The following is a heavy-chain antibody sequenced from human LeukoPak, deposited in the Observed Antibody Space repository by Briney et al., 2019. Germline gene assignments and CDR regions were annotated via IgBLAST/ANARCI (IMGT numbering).Heavy chain of an antibody. CDR1: GFTFSSYW. V-gene: IGHV3-7*01. Sequence: GGSLRLSCAASGFTFSSYWMSWVRQAPGKGLEWVAYIKQDGTEKYYVDSVKGRFTISRDNSKNTLYLQMNSLRAEDSAVYYCAKDGRGSGYFPDYWGQGTLVTVSS. D-gene: IGHD3-3*01. CDR2: IKQDGTEK. J-gene: IGHJ4*02. CDR3: AKDGRGSGYFPDY.